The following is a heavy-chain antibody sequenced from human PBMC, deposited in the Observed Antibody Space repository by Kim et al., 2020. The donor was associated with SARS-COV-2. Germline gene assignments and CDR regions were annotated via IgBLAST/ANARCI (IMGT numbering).Heavy chain of an antibody. D-gene: IGHD6-19*01. Sequence: PSLKSRVTISVDPSKNQFSLKLNSVTAADTAVYYCARMGSSGWFESAFDIWGQGTMVTVSS. J-gene: IGHJ3*02. V-gene: IGHV4-59*01. CDR3: ARMGSSGWFESAFDI.